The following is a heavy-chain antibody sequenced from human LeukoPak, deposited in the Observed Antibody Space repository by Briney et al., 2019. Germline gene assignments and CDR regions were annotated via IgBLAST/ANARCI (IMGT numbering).Heavy chain of an antibody. V-gene: IGHV3-9*01. CDR1: GFTFDDYA. CDR2: ISWNSGSI. D-gene: IGHD2-2*02. CDR3: AKEDIGVVPAAIRRRGMDV. Sequence: PGRSLRLSCAASGFTFDDYAMHWVRQAPGKGLEWDSGISWNSGSIGYADSVKGRFTISRDNAKNSLYLQMNSLRAEDTALYYFAKEDIGVVPAAIRRRGMDVWGQGTTVTVSS. J-gene: IGHJ6*02.